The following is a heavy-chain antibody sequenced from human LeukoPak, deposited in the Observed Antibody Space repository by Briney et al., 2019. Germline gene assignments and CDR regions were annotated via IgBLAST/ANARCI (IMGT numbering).Heavy chain of an antibody. CDR3: ARDSSGPWFDP. CDR2: ITGSGSFV. V-gene: IGHV3-21*01. J-gene: IGHJ5*02. Sequence: PGGSLRLSCAVSGCIFNNYIMNWVRQAPGKGLEWVSSITGSGSFVYYADSVKGRFTISRDNAKNSLFLQMNSLRAEDTAVYYCARDSSGPWFDPWGQGTLVTVSS. CDR1: GCIFNNYI. D-gene: IGHD6-6*01.